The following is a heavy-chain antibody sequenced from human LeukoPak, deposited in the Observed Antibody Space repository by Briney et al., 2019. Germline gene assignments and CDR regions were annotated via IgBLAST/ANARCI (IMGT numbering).Heavy chain of an antibody. D-gene: IGHD1-14*01. CDR1: GFVCDDHA. J-gene: IGHJ3*02. CDR3: AKGSFGIDDVFDI. V-gene: IGHV3-9*01. Sequence: GGSLRLSCAASGFVCDDHAMHWLRQVPGKGLEWVSGISWNSGDIGYADSVKGRFTISRNSAKNSPYLQMNSLSVEDTALYYCAKGSFGIDDVFDIWGQGTMVTVSS. CDR2: ISWNSGDI.